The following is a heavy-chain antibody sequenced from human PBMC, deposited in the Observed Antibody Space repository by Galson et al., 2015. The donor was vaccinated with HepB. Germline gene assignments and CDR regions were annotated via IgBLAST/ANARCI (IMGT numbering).Heavy chain of an antibody. CDR2: ISGSGGST. CDR1: GFTFSPYA. V-gene: IGHV3-23*01. Sequence: SLKLSCEASGFTFSPYAMSWVRQTPGQGLEWVSVISGSGGSTYYADYVKGRFTITRDKSKNTLYLQMNSLRGDDTAIYYCAKDRKRGLQFPFDYWGQGTLVTVSS. J-gene: IGHJ4*02. CDR3: AKDRKRGLQFPFDY. D-gene: IGHD5-24*01.